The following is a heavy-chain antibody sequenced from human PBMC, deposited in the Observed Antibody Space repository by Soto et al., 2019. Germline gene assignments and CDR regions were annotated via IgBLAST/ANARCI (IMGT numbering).Heavy chain of an antibody. CDR3: ARLRIATNNYKWFDP. V-gene: IGHV4-31*03. CDR2: IYVTGAV. Sequence: PSETLSLTCSVSGAALNSGNYYWSWIRQVPGKGLEWIGHIYVTGAVDYNPSLRDRITISQDTSERQLSLNLRLVTAADTAVYYCARLRIATNNYKWFDPWGQGTLLTVSS. CDR1: GAALNSGNYY. D-gene: IGHD2-21*01. J-gene: IGHJ5*02.